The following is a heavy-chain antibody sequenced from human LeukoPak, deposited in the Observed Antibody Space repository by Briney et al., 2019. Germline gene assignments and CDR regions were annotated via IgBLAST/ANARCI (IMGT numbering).Heavy chain of an antibody. V-gene: IGHV3-21*01. CDR1: GFTFSSYS. J-gene: IGHJ4*02. CDR2: ISSISYI. CDR3: ARDQYGDYDLDY. Sequence: GGSLRLSCAASGFTFSSYSMNWVRQAPGKGLEWVSSISSISYIYYADSVKGRFTISRDTAKNSLYLQMNSLRAEDTAVYYCARDQYGDYDLDYWGQGTLVTVSS. D-gene: IGHD4-17*01.